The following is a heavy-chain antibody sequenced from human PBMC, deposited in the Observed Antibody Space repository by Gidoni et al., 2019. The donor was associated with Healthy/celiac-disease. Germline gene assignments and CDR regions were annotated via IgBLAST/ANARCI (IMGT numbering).Heavy chain of an antibody. Sequence: QVQLQQWGAGLLKPSETLSLTCAVYGGSFSGYYWSWLRQPPGKGLEWIGEINHSGSTNYNPSLKSRVTISVDTSKNQFSLKLSSVSAADTAVYYCARGKQYCTNGVCYYYYYYGMDVWGQGTTVTVSS. V-gene: IGHV4-34*01. CDR3: ARGKQYCTNGVCYYYYYYGMDV. CDR1: GGSFSGYY. D-gene: IGHD2-8*01. J-gene: IGHJ6*02. CDR2: INHSGST.